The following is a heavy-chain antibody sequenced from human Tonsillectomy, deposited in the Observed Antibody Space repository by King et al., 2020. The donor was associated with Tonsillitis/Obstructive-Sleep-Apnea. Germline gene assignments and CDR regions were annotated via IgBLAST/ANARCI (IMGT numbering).Heavy chain of an antibody. Sequence: QLQESGPGLVKPSETLSLTCTVSGGPISSYYWSWIRQPPGKGLEWIGYIYYRGSTNYNPYLKSRVTISVDTSKNQFSLKLSSVTAADTAVYYCARQGDYYYYGMDVWGQGTTVTVSS. CDR1: GGPISSYY. CDR3: ARQGDYYYYGMDV. CDR2: IYYRGST. J-gene: IGHJ6*02. V-gene: IGHV4-59*08. D-gene: IGHD3-16*01.